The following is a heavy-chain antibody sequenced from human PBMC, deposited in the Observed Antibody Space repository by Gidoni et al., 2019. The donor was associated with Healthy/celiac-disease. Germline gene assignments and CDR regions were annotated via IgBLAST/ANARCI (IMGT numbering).Heavy chain of an antibody. CDR1: GYTFTSYY. Sequence: QVQLVQSGAEVKKPGASVKVSCKASGYTFTSYYLHWVRQAPGQGLEWMGIINPSGGSTSYAQKFQGRVTMTRDTSTSTVYMELSSLRSEDTAVYYCARDQERREWPWYYYYGMDVWGQGTTVTVSS. CDR2: INPSGGST. CDR3: ARDQERREWPWYYYYGMDV. J-gene: IGHJ6*02. D-gene: IGHD3-3*01. V-gene: IGHV1-46*01.